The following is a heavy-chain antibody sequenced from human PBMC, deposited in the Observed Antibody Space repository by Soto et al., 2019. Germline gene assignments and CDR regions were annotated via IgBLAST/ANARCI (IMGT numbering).Heavy chain of an antibody. J-gene: IGHJ6*02. CDR2: IYHSGST. D-gene: IGHD2-21*02. Sequence: QVHLQESGPGLVNPSGTLTLTCAVSGGSISSSHWWGWVRQAPGKGLEWIGDIYHSGSTNYNPSLKSRITMSADKSKNQFSVNLSSVTAADSAVFYCVRDADETAIVPAPWHVLGRGTMVTVSS. CDR3: VRDADETAIVPAPWHV. V-gene: IGHV4-4*02. CDR1: GGSISSSHW.